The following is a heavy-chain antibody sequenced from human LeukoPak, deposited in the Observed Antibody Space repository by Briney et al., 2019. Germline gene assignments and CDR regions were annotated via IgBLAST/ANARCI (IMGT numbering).Heavy chain of an antibody. Sequence: PSETLSLTCTVSGGSISSDYWSWIRQPPGKGLEWIGYIYYSGSTNYNPSLKSRVTISVETSKNQFSLKLSSVTAADTAVYYCARADSSGSPFDYWGQGTLVTVSS. CDR1: GGSISSDY. CDR2: IYYSGST. CDR3: ARADSSGSPFDY. J-gene: IGHJ4*02. V-gene: IGHV4-59*01. D-gene: IGHD3-22*01.